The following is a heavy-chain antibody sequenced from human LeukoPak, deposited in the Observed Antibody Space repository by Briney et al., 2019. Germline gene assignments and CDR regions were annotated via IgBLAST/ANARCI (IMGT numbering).Heavy chain of an antibody. D-gene: IGHD2-8*02. J-gene: IGHJ4*02. V-gene: IGHV4-61*02. Sequence: KTSQTLSLTCTVSGGSISSGSYYWSWIRQPAGKGLEWIGRIYTSGSTNYNPSLKSRVTISVDTSKNQFSLKLSSVTAADTAVYYCAREGSTVLDYWGQGTLVTVSS. CDR3: AREGSTVLDY. CDR1: GGSISSGSYY. CDR2: IYTSGST.